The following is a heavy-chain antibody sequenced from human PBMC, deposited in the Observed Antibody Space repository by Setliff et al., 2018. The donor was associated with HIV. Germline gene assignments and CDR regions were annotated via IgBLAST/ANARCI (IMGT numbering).Heavy chain of an antibody. CDR1: GGSVSGYY. D-gene: IGHD3-3*01. Sequence: LSLTCAVYGGSVSGYYWSWIRQPPGKGLEWIGEMNHSGSRKYNPSLKSRVTMSVDTSKRQFSLNLTSVTAADTAVYYCARINVLQFLEWSAKEGPFDYWGQGTPVTVSS. V-gene: IGHV4-34*01. CDR3: ARINVLQFLEWSAKEGPFDY. CDR2: MNHSGSR. J-gene: IGHJ4*02.